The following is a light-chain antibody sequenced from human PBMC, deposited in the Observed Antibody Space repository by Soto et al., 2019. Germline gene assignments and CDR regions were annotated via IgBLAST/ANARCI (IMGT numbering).Light chain of an antibody. J-gene: IGLJ1*01. Sequence: QSALTQPPSASGSPGQSVTISCTGTSSDIGTYDYVSWYQHLPDKAPKLIIYEVSKRPSGVPDRFSGSKSGNTASLTVSGLQAEDEGDYYCCSYGGGNNFSGFGT. V-gene: IGLV2-8*01. CDR2: EVS. CDR1: SSDIGTYDY. CDR3: CSYGGGNNFSG.